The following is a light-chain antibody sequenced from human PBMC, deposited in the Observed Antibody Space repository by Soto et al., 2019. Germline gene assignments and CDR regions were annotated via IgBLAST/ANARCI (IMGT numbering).Light chain of an antibody. J-gene: IGKJ4*01. Sequence: IHMTQSPSTLSASVGARVTITCLASQSISSWLAWYPQKPGKALKLXISVAFSLQSGVPSRCSRRGASTDFTLPISSLQPEDVETYSCLQDYTYPLTFGGGTKVDI. CDR1: QSISSW. V-gene: IGKV1-6*01. CDR3: LQDYTYPLT. CDR2: VAF.